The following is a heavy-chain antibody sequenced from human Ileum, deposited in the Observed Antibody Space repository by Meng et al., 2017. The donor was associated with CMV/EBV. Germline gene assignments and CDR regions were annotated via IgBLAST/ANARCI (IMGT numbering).Heavy chain of an antibody. D-gene: IGHD6-19*01. Sequence: CRTSGYPFATYAIHWVRQAPGQRLEWMAWINLGNDNIKYSQRFQGRVTITKDMSASTAYMELSSLTSEDTAVYYCARVRGGWWFDFWGQGTLVTVSS. V-gene: IGHV1-3*01. CDR3: ARVRGGWWFDF. CDR2: INLGNDNI. J-gene: IGHJ4*02. CDR1: GYPFATYA.